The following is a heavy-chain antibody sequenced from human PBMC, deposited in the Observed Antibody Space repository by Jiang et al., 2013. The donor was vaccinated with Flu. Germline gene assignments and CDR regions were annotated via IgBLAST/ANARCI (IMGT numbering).Heavy chain of an antibody. D-gene: IGHD3-10*01. CDR3: ARGEKWGPPTYYGSGSRIDY. CDR1: GGSFSGYY. J-gene: IGHJ4*02. V-gene: IGHV4-34*01. Sequence: LLKPSETLSLTCAVYGGSFSGYYWSWIRQPPGKGLEWIGEINHSGSTNYNPSLKSRVTISVDTSKNQFSLKLSSVTAADTAVYYCARGEKWGPPTYYGSGSRIDYWGQGTLVTVSS. CDR2: INHSGST.